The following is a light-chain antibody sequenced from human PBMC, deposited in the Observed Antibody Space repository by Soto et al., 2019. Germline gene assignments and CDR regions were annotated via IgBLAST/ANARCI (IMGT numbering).Light chain of an antibody. J-gene: IGKJ1*01. CDR3: QQRYRWPET. CDR2: NAS. V-gene: IGKV3-11*01. Sequence: ETVLTQSPGTLSLSPGERATLSCRASQSVTNFLAWYQQKPGQSPSLLIYNASHRATGIPARFSGSGSGTDLTLTISSLEPEDFAVYYCQQRYRWPETFGQGTKV. CDR1: QSVTNF.